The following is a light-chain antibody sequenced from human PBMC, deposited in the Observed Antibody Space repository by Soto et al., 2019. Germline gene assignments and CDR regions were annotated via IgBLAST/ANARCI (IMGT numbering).Light chain of an antibody. CDR2: SNN. V-gene: IGLV1-44*01. CDR3: AAWDDSLNGYV. J-gene: IGLJ1*01. CDR1: SSNIGSNT. Sequence: QSVLTQPPSASGTPGQRVTISCSGSSSNIGSNTVNWYQQLPGTAPKLLIYSNNQRPSGVPDRFSGSKYGTSASLAISGLQSEDEADYYCAAWDDSLNGYVFGTGTKLT.